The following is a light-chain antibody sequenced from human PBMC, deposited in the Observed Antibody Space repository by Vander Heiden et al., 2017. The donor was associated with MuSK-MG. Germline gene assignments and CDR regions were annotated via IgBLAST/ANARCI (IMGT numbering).Light chain of an antibody. CDR3: QQYVCPPCT. CDR2: GAS. Sequence: EHVLTQSAGTRSLSPGERATRSCRASQSVRSIYVAWYQQKPGQATRLLIYGASSRATGIPDWFSGSGSGTVFTLTISRLEPEDAAVYYRQQYVCPPCTFGQGTKVEIK. J-gene: IGKJ1*01. V-gene: IGKV3-20*01. CDR1: QSVRSIY.